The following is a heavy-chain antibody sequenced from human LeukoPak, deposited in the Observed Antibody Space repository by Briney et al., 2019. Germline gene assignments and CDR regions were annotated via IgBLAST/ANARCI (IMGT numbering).Heavy chain of an antibody. D-gene: IGHD6-13*01. CDR1: GYTFTSYD. CDR3: ARGRGIAAAGDFDY. Sequence: ASVKVSCKASGYTFTSYDINWVRQATAQGLEWMGWMNPNSGNTGYAQKFQGRVTMTRNTSISTAYIELSSLRSEDTAVYYCARGRGIAAAGDFDYWGQGTLVTVSS. V-gene: IGHV1-8*01. CDR2: MNPNSGNT. J-gene: IGHJ4*02.